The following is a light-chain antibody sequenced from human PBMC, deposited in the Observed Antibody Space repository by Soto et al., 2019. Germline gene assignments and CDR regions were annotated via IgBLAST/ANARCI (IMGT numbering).Light chain of an antibody. CDR2: GAS. CDR3: QHYGSSPPYT. V-gene: IGKV3-15*01. Sequence: EIVMTQSPATLSVSPGERATLSCRASQSVSSNLAWYQQKPGQAPRLLIYGASTRATGIPARFSGSGSGTEFTLTISSLQSEDFAVYYCQHYGSSPPYTFGQGTKLEIK. CDR1: QSVSSN. J-gene: IGKJ2*01.